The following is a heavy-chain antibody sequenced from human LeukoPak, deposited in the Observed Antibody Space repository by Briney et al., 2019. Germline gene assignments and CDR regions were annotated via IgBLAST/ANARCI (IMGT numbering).Heavy chain of an antibody. CDR3: ARPVPSRLGWFDP. V-gene: IGHV4-4*02. CDR1: GGSISGTNW. J-gene: IGHJ5*02. CDR2: IYHSGST. D-gene: IGHD1-1*01. Sequence: SETQSLTCAVSGGSISGTNWWSWVRQPPGKGLEWIGEIYHSGSTNYSPSLKSRVTISVDTSKNQFSLKLSSVTAADTAVYYCARPVPSRLGWFDPWGQGTLVTVSS.